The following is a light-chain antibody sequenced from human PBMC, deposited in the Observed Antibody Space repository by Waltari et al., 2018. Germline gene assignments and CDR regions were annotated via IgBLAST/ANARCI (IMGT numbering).Light chain of an antibody. Sequence: DIQVTQSPSAMSASVGARFTITCRASQDISNYLAWFQQRPGKVPKRLIYGASRLQDGVPSRFSGSGSGTEFTLTISSLQPEDFATYYCLQHDSFPWTFGQGTKVEF. J-gene: IGKJ1*01. CDR2: GAS. CDR1: QDISNY. V-gene: IGKV1-17*03. CDR3: LQHDSFPWT.